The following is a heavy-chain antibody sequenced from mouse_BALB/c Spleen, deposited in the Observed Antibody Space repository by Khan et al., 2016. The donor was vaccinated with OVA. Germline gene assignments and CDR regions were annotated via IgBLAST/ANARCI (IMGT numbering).Heavy chain of an antibody. V-gene: IGHV3-2*02. CDR1: GYSITSDYA. Sequence: QLEESGPGLVKPSQSLSLTCTVTGYSITSDYAWNWIRQFPGNKLEWMGDISYSGNTKYNPSLKSRISITRDTSKNQFFLQLNSVTIEDTATYYCARVYGGDFDYWGQGTTLTVSS. D-gene: IGHD1-1*01. CDR3: ARVYGGDFDY. CDR2: ISYSGNT. J-gene: IGHJ2*01.